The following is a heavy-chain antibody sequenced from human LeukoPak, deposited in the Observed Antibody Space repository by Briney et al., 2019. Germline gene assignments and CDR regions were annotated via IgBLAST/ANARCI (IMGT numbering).Heavy chain of an antibody. D-gene: IGHD2-2*01. J-gene: IGHJ4*02. CDR1: GGTISSYY. V-gene: IGHV4-59*08. CDR2: MDYSGRT. CDR3: ARLAAPLYGQLFDY. Sequence: KSSETLSLTCTVSGGTISSYYWSWIRQPPGKGLEWIAYMDYSGRTNYNPSLKSRATISVDTSKNQFSLKLSSVTAADTAVYYCARLAAPLYGQLFDYWGQGTLVTVSS.